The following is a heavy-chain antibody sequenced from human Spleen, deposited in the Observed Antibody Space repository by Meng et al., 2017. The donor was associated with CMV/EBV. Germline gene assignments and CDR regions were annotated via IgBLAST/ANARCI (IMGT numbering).Heavy chain of an antibody. V-gene: IGHV4-61*01. J-gene: IGHJ4*02. D-gene: IGHD1-26*01. Sequence: CSVSGGSVNSPNYYRSWIRQSPGKGLEWIGYISYSGSTTYNPSLNSRVTIAMDKSKNQFSLNLFSLTPADSALYYCARQWAGSSFDYWGQGALVTVSS. CDR1: GGSVNSPNYY. CDR3: ARQWAGSSFDY. CDR2: ISYSGST.